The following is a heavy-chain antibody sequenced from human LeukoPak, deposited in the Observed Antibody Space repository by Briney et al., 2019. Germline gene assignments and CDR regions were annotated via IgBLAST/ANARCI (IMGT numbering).Heavy chain of an antibody. J-gene: IGHJ5*02. CDR3: ARDPSGWYMYWFDP. D-gene: IGHD6-19*01. V-gene: IGHV1-8*01. CDR1: GYTFTSYD. CDR2: MNPNSGNT. Sequence: ASVKVSCTASGYTFTSYDINWVRQATGQGLEWMGWMNPNSGNTGYAQKFQGRVTMTRNTSISTAYMELSSLRSEDTAVYYCARDPSGWYMYWFDPWGQGTLVTVSS.